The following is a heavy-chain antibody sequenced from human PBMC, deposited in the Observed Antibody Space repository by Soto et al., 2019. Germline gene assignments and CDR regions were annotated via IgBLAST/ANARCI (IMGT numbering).Heavy chain of an antibody. CDR2: IYSGGST. CDR1: GFTVSSNY. V-gene: IGHV3-66*01. Sequence: GGSLRLSCAASGFTVSSNYMSWVRQAPGKGLEWVSVIYSGGSTYYADSVKGRFTISRDNSKNTLYLQMNSLRAEDTAVYYCARDTSTVSDAFDIWGQGTMVTVSS. D-gene: IGHD4-17*01. CDR3: ARDTSTVSDAFDI. J-gene: IGHJ3*02.